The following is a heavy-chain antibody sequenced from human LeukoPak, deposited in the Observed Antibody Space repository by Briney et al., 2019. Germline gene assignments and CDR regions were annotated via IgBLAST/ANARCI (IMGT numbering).Heavy chain of an antibody. CDR3: ARGLYCSSSTSCYDYGMDV. CDR2: FIPILGTA. CDR1: GGTFRSYG. V-gene: IGHV1-69*13. Sequence: ASVKVSCKASGGTFRSYGLNWVRQAPGQGLEWMGGFIPILGTAKYAQKLQGRVTITADESTSTGYMELSSPRYEDTAVYYCARGLYCSSSTSCYDYGMDVWGQGTTVTVSS. D-gene: IGHD2-2*01. J-gene: IGHJ6*02.